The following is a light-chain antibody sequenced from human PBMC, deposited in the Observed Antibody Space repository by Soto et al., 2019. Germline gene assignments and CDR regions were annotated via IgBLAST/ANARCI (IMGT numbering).Light chain of an antibody. CDR1: QSVSSY. Sequence: EIVLTQSPATLSLSPGERATLSCRASQSVSSYLAWYQQKPGQAPRLLIYDASNRATGIPARFSGSGSGTDFTLTISSLEPEDFALYYCQQGTDWPPGTFGQGTKVDIK. V-gene: IGKV3-11*01. J-gene: IGKJ1*01. CDR3: QQGTDWPPGT. CDR2: DAS.